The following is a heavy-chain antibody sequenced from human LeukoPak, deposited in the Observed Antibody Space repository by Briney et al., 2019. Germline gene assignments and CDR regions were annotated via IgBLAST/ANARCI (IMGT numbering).Heavy chain of an antibody. V-gene: IGHV3-74*01. Sequence: GGSLRLSCAASGFTFSSYWMHWVRQAPGKGLVWVSRINSDGSSTSYADSVKGRFTISRDNAKNTLYLQMNSLSAEDTAVYYCARDRQWLVPPEWGQGTLVTVSS. CDR3: ARDRQWLVPPE. CDR2: INSDGSST. D-gene: IGHD6-19*01. J-gene: IGHJ4*02. CDR1: GFTFSSYW.